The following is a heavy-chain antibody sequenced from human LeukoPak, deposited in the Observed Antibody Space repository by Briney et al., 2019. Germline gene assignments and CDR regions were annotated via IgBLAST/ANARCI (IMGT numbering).Heavy chain of an antibody. CDR1: GGSFSGYY. V-gene: IGHV4-34*01. CDR3: ARGLRSRWLQLRSAFDI. Sequence: PSETLSLTCAVYGGSFSGYYWSWIRQPPGKGLEWIGEINHSGSTTYNPSLKSRVTISVDTSKNQFSLKLSSVTAADTAVYYCARGLRSRWLQLRSAFDIWGQGTMVTVSS. J-gene: IGHJ3*02. D-gene: IGHD5-24*01. CDR2: INHSGST.